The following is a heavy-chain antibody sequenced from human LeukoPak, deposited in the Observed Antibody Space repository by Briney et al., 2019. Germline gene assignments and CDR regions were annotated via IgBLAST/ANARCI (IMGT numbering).Heavy chain of an antibody. CDR1: GGTFSSYA. J-gene: IGHJ5*02. V-gene: IGHV1-69*04. CDR3: ARDGKLVATTSGWFDP. CDR2: IIPILGIA. D-gene: IGHD5-12*01. Sequence: SVKVSCKASGGTFSSYAISWVRQAPGQGLEWKGRIIPILGIANYAQKFQGRVTVTADKSTSTAYMELSSLRSEDTAMYYCARDGKLVATTSGWFDPWGQGTLVTVSS.